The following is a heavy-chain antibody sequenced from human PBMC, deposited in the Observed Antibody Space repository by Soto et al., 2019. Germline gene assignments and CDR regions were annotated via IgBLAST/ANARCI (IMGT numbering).Heavy chain of an antibody. CDR2: IDWEDTK. CDR3: ARAFYGMDV. J-gene: IGHJ6*02. Sequence: GPTLVNPTQTLTLTCTVSGFSLSGTGMRVTWIRQPPGKALEWLARIDWEDTKLYSTSLKTRLSISKDTSKNQVVLTMTNMDPADTATYYCARAFYGMDVWGPGTTVTVSS. V-gene: IGHV2-70*04. CDR1: GFSLSGTGMR.